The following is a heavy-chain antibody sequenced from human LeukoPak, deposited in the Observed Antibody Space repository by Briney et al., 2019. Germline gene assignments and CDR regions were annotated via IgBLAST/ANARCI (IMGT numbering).Heavy chain of an antibody. CDR2: INPNSGGT. CDR1: GYTFTGYY. CDR3: AREAVASLDP. J-gene: IGHJ5*02. Sequence: ASVKVSCKASGYTFTGYYMHWVRQAPGQGLEWMGWINPNSGGTNYAQKFQGRVSMTADTFTNTAYMELRSLRSDDTAMYYCAREAVASLDPWGQGTLVTVSS. V-gene: IGHV1-2*02. D-gene: IGHD6-13*01.